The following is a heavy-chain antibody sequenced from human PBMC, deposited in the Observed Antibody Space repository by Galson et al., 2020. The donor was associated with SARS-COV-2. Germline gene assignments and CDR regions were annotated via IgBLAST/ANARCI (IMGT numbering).Heavy chain of an antibody. Sequence: GESLKISCAASGFTFSSYGMHWVRQAPGKGLEWVAVIWYDGSNKYYADSVKGRFTISRDNSKNTLYLQMNSLRAEDTAVYYCAKDGFSGIVVAGISLYGLSNFDYWGQGTLVTVSS. D-gene: IGHD6-19*01. V-gene: IGHV3-33*06. J-gene: IGHJ4*02. CDR3: AKDGFSGIVVAGISLYGLSNFDY. CDR1: GFTFSSYG. CDR2: IWYDGSNK.